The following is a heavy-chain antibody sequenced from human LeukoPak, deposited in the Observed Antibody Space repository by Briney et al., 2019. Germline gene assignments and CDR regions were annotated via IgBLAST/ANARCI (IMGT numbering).Heavy chain of an antibody. J-gene: IGHJ1*01. CDR3: AKEPTSYSSGSYFHH. D-gene: IGHD6-25*01. V-gene: IGHV3-30*18. CDR2: ISHYGSTK. CDR1: GFIFSNDG. Sequence: PGRALRLSCAASGFIFSNDGMRWVRQAPGKGLEWVAVISHYGSTKFYADSVEGRFTISRDNTKNTLDLQMFSLRAEDTAVYYCAKEPTSYSSGSYFHHWGQGTLVTVSS.